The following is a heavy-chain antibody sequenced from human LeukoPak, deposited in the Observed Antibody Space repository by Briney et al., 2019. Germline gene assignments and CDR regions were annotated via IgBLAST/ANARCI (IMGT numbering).Heavy chain of an antibody. CDR3: ARTVWFGELSGLGNWFDP. CDR2: IYYSGST. D-gene: IGHD3-10*01. CDR1: GGSISSSSYY. V-gene: IGHV4-61*01. J-gene: IGHJ5*02. Sequence: MASETLSLTCTVSGGSISSSSYYWSWIRQPPGKGLEWIGYIYYSGSTNYNPSLKSRVTISVDTSKNQFSLKLSSVTAADTAVYYCARTVWFGELSGLGNWFDPWGQGTLVTVSS.